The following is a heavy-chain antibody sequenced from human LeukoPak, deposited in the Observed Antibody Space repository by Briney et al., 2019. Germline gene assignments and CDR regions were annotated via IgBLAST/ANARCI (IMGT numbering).Heavy chain of an antibody. CDR1: GFSVSSTY. Sequence: GGSLRLSCAASGFSVSSTYMSWVRQAPGQGLGWVSLIYSSGSTFYADSVQGRFIISRDDSKNTLYLQMNSLRAEDTAMYYCARDSSSFPNYFDYWGQGTLVTVSS. CDR2: IYSSGST. CDR3: ARDSSSFPNYFDY. J-gene: IGHJ4*02. V-gene: IGHV3-53*01.